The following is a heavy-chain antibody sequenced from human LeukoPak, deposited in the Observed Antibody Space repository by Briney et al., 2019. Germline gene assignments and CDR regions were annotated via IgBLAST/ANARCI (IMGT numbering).Heavy chain of an antibody. CDR3: ARGSPDYDYVWGSYRGRYYFDY. CDR2: INHSGST. Sequence: SETLSLTSAVYGGSFSGYYWSWIRQPPGKGLEWIGEINHSGSTNYNPSLKSRVTISVDTSKNPFSLKLSSVTAADTAVYYCARGSPDYDYVWGSYRGRYYFDYWGQGTLVTVSS. CDR1: GGSFSGYY. D-gene: IGHD3-16*02. V-gene: IGHV4-34*01. J-gene: IGHJ4*02.